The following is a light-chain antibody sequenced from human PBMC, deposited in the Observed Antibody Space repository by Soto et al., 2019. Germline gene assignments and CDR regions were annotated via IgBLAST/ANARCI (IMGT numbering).Light chain of an antibody. V-gene: IGKV3-11*01. CDR3: QQRSSWPRT. CDR1: QSVSGY. J-gene: IGKJ1*01. CDR2: DAS. Sequence: IGLTPTPATRSLSPGGRATLSCRASQSVSGYLAWYQQKPGQAPRLLIYDASNRATGIPARFSGSGSGTVYTLTISSLQSEDFAVYYYQQRSSWPRTFGRGTKVDIK.